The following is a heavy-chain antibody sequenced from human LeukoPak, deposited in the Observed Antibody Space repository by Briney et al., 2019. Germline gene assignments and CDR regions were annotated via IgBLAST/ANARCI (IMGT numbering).Heavy chain of an antibody. CDR3: ASTYYYDSSGYYRDAFDI. V-gene: IGHV7-4-1*02. CDR1: GYTFTSYA. D-gene: IGHD3-22*01. CDR2: INTNTGNP. Sequence: ASVKVSCKASGYTFTSYAMNWMRQAPGQGLEWMGWINTNTGNPTYAQGFTGRFVFSLDTSVSTACLQISSLKAEDTAVYYCASTYYYDSSGYYRDAFDIWGQGTMVTVSS. J-gene: IGHJ3*02.